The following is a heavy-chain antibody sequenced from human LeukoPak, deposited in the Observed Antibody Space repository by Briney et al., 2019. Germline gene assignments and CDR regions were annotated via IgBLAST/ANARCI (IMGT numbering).Heavy chain of an antibody. CDR1: GYSFTNYW. CDR2: IYPDDSDT. V-gene: IGHV5-51*01. Sequence: GESLKISCKGSGYSFTNYWIGWVRQMPGKGLERMGIIYPDDSDTRYSPSFEGQVTISADKSISTAYLQWGSLRASDTAMYYCARFPGYSNIWYVDYWGQGTLVTVST. D-gene: IGHD1-26*01. CDR3: ARFPGYSNIWYVDY. J-gene: IGHJ4*02.